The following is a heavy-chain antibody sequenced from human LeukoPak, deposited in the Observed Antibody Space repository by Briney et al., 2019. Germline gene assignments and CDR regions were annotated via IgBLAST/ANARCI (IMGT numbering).Heavy chain of an antibody. Sequence: GGSLRPSCVVSGFTFSSYAVHWVRQAPGKGLEWVSSVSTSSTYIYYADSVKGRFTISRDNAKNSLYLQMSSLRGEDTAVYYCARGSGTYSFDYWGQGTLVTVSS. V-gene: IGHV3-21*01. D-gene: IGHD3-10*01. J-gene: IGHJ4*02. CDR1: GFTFSSYA. CDR3: ARGSGTYSFDY. CDR2: VSTSSTYI.